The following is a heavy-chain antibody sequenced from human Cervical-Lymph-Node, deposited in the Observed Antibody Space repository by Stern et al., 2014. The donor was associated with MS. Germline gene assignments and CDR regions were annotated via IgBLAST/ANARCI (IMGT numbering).Heavy chain of an antibody. CDR1: GFTFSLYD. CDR2: ISYDGDNK. CDR3: AKDPRIYDSSGYLDA. D-gene: IGHD3-22*01. Sequence: QVQLVQSGGGVVQPGRSLRLSCAASGFTFSLYDMHWVRQAPGKGLEWVAVISYDGDNKFYTDSVKGRFTISRDSSKSTLYLQLNSLRPEDTAIYYCAKDPRIYDSSGYLDAWGQGTLGTVSS. V-gene: IGHV3-30*18. J-gene: IGHJ5*02.